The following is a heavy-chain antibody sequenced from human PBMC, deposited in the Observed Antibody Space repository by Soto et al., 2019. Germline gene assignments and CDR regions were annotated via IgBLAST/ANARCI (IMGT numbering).Heavy chain of an antibody. CDR2: IYWNDDK. J-gene: IGHJ4*02. CDR1: GFSLSTSGVG. D-gene: IGHD3-22*01. CDR3: AHGIRPYYYDSSGYYHRAAFDY. Sequence: QITLKESGPTLVKPTQTLTLTCTFSGFSLSTSGVGVGWIRQPPGKALEWLALIYWNDDKRYSPSLKSRLTITKDTSNNQVVLTMTNMDPVDTATYYCAHGIRPYYYDSSGYYHRAAFDYWGQGTLVTVSS. V-gene: IGHV2-5*01.